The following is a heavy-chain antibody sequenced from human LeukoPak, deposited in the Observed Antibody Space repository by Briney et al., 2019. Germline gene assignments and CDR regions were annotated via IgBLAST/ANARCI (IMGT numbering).Heavy chain of an antibody. D-gene: IGHD6-19*01. Sequence: GGSLRLSCAASGFTFSSYSMNWVRQAPGKGLEWVSSISSSSSYIYYVDSVKGRFTISRDNAKNSLYLQMNSLRAEDTAVYYCARINSGWYYFDYWGQGTLVTVSS. CDR1: GFTFSSYS. CDR3: ARINSGWYYFDY. CDR2: ISSSSSYI. J-gene: IGHJ4*02. V-gene: IGHV3-21*01.